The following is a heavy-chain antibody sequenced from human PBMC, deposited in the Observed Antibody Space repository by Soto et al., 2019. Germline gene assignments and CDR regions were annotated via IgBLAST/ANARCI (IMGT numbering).Heavy chain of an antibody. Sequence: EVQLVESGGGLVQPGRSLRLSCAASGFTFDDYAMHWVRQAPGKGLEWVSGISWNSGSIGYADSVKGRFTISRDNAKNSLYLQMNSLRAEDTALYYCAKDTGSGGPFDAFDIWGQGTMVTVSS. CDR2: ISWNSGSI. V-gene: IGHV3-9*01. CDR1: GFTFDDYA. D-gene: IGHD2-15*01. CDR3: AKDTGSGGPFDAFDI. J-gene: IGHJ3*02.